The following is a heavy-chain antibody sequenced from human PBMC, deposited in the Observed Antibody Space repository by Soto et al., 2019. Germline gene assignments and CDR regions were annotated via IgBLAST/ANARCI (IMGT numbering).Heavy chain of an antibody. V-gene: IGHV4-39*01. D-gene: IGHD6-13*01. CDR2: IYYSGST. CDR3: ASLVFSLAAGINY. CDR1: GGSISSSSYY. J-gene: IGHJ4*02. Sequence: QLQLQESGPGLVKPSETLSLTCTVSGGSISSSSYYWGWFRQPPGKGLEWIGSIYYSGSTYYNPSLKSRVTISVDTSKNQFSLKLSSVTAADTAVYYCASLVFSLAAGINYWGQGTLVTVSS.